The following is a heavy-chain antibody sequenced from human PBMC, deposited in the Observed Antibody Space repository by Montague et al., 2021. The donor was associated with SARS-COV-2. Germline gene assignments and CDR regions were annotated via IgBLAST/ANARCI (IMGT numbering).Heavy chain of an antibody. CDR1: GFTFSSYA. V-gene: IGHV3-23*01. J-gene: IGHJ4*02. CDR3: AKDFFMVQGLFDY. CDR2: ISGSGGST. Sequence: SLRLSCAASGFTFSSYAMSWVRQALGKGLEWVSAISGSGGSTYYADSVKGRFTTSRDNSKNTLYLQMNSLRAEDTAVYYCAKDFFMVQGLFDYWGQGTLVTVSS. D-gene: IGHD3-10*01.